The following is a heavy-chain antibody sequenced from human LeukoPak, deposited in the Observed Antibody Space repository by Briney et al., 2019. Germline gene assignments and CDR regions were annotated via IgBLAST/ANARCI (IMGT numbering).Heavy chain of an antibody. CDR2: ISYDGSNK. CDR3: ARGSGDIVVVPAASGFDP. D-gene: IGHD2-2*01. CDR1: GFTYSSYA. Sequence: GGSLRLSCAASGFTYSSYAMHWVRQAPGKGLEWVAVISYDGSNKYYADSVKGRFTISRDNSKNTLYLQMNSLRAEDTAVYYCARGSGDIVVVPAASGFDPWGQGTLVTVSS. J-gene: IGHJ5*02. V-gene: IGHV3-30-3*01.